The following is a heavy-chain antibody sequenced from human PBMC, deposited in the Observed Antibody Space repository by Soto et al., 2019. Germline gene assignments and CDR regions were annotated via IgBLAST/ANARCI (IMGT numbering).Heavy chain of an antibody. D-gene: IGHD1-20*01. Sequence: GGSLRLSCAASGFTFNSYGMHWVRQAPGKGLEWVAVISYDGSNKYYADSVKGRFTISRDNSKNTLYLQMNSLRAEDTAVYYCAKGQGGVNSRPRYLFDYWGQGTLVTVSS. CDR3: AKGQGGVNSRPRYLFDY. V-gene: IGHV3-30*18. J-gene: IGHJ4*02. CDR1: GFTFNSYG. CDR2: ISYDGSNK.